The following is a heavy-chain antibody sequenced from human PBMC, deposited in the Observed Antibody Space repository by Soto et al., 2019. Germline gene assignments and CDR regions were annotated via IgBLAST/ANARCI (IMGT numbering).Heavy chain of an antibody. CDR1: GGSINSYS. D-gene: IGHD5-18*01. CDR2: ISYTGTT. J-gene: IGHJ3*02. CDR3: ARPGDGYNLAAFDI. V-gene: IGHV4-59*08. Sequence: QVQLQESGPGLVKPSETLSLTCTVSGGSINSYSWSWIRQPPGKGLEWIGYISYTGTTNYNSSLKNRVTISVDTSKNQFSLRLTSVTAADTAVYYCARPGDGYNLAAFDIWGQGTVVTVSS.